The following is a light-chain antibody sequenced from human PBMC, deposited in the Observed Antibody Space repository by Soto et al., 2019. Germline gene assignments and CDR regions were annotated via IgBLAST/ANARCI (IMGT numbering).Light chain of an antibody. CDR2: DAA. CDR3: QQTYTTPWT. CDR1: QNIDSY. J-gene: IGKJ1*01. Sequence: DIQTTQSPSSLSASVGDRVTITCRASQNIDSYLNWYQQRPGKAPKLLIHDAASLQSGVPSRFSGSGSGTDFALTINSLQPEDFATIYCQQTYTTPWTFGQGTKVDIK. V-gene: IGKV1-39*01.